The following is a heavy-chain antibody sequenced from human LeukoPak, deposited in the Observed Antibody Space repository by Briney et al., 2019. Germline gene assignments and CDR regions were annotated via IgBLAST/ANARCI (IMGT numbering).Heavy chain of an antibody. CDR3: ARYKPCSGGSCAPPPFDY. CDR2: LRPNTGGT. D-gene: IGHD2-15*01. V-gene: IGHV1-2*06. J-gene: IGHJ4*02. Sequence: ASLPVSGTTPEYNFTGYHMRWVRQAPGPPLKGPAPLRPNTGGTNYAQKFQGRVTMTSATSISPAYMQLSRLRSDDTAVYYCARYKPCSGGSCAPPPFDYSGQGTLVTVSS. CDR1: EYNFTGYH.